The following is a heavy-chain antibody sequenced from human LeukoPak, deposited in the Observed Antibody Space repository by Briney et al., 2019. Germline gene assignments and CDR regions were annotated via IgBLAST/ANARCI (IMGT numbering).Heavy chain of an antibody. CDR1: GGSISSGSYY. CDR2: IYTSGST. V-gene: IGHV4-61*02. CDR3: ARDPIRCSGGSCYSHYGMDV. J-gene: IGHJ6*02. D-gene: IGHD2-15*01. Sequence: SETLSLTCTVSGGSISSGSYYWSWIRQPAGKGLEWIGRIYTSGSTNYNPSLKSRVTISVDTSKNQFSLKLSSVTAADTAVYYCARDPIRCSGGSCYSHYGMDVWGQGTTVTVSS.